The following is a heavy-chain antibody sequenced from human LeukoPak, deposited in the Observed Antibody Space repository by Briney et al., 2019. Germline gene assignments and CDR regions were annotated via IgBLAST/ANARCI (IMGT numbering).Heavy chain of an antibody. D-gene: IGHD3-3*01. CDR3: AKVPSYDFWSGFPHLDY. Sequence: QTGGSLRLSCAASGFIFSSFAMSWVRQAPGKGLEWVSAISGSGGSTYYADSVKGRFTISRDNSKNTLYLQMNSLRAEDTAVYYCAKVPSYDFWSGFPHLDYWGQGTLVTVSS. J-gene: IGHJ4*02. V-gene: IGHV3-23*01. CDR1: GFIFSSFA. CDR2: ISGSGGST.